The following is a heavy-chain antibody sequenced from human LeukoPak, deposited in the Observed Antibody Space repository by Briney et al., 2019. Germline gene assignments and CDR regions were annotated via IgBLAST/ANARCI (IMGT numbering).Heavy chain of an antibody. D-gene: IGHD1-26*01. CDR2: ISWNSGSI. Sequence: GGSLRLSCAASGFTFDDYAMHWVRQAPGKGLEWVSGISWNSGSIGYADSVKGRFTISRDNAKNSLYLQMNSLRAEDTALYYCAKDKLSGSYSSYYSDYWGQGTLVTVSS. J-gene: IGHJ4*02. V-gene: IGHV3-9*01. CDR1: GFTFDDYA. CDR3: AKDKLSGSYSSYYSDY.